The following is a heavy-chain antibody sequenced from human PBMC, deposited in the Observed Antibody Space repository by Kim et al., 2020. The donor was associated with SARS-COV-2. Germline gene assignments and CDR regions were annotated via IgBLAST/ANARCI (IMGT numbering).Heavy chain of an antibody. D-gene: IGHD5-18*01. CDR2: ISGSGEST. CDR1: GFTFSSYA. V-gene: IGHV3-23*01. CDR3: AKALSGYSYGCDY. J-gene: IGHJ4*02. Sequence: GGSLRLSCAASGFTFSSYAMSWVRQAPGKGLEWVSGISGSGESTYYADSVKGRFTISRDNSKNTLYLQMNSLRAEDAAVYYCAKALSGYSYGCDYWGQGTLVTVSS.